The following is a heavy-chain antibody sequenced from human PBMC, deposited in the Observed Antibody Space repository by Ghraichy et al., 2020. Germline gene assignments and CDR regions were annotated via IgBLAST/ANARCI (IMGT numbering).Heavy chain of an antibody. D-gene: IGHD6-13*01. CDR2: INPSSGGT. J-gene: IGHJ4*02. CDR1: GYTFTAYY. Sequence: ASEKVSCKTSGYTFTAYYLHWVRQAPGQGLEWMGRINPSSGGTNYAQKFQGRVTMTRDTSISSAYMELSRLRSDDTAVYYCARGSAWYGDAWGQGTLVTVSS. CDR3: ARGSAWYGDA. V-gene: IGHV1-2*06.